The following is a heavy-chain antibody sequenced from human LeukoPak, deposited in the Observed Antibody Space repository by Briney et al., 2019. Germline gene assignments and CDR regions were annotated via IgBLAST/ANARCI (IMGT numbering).Heavy chain of an antibody. V-gene: IGHV3-66*01. CDR3: ARVRPSYYFDY. CDR1: GFTVSSNY. Sequence: GGSLRLSCAASGFTVSSNYMSWVRQAPGKGLEWVSIIYSGGNTYYADSVKGRFSISRDNSKNTLYLQMNSLRAEDTAVYYCARVRPSYYFDYWGPGTLVTVSS. J-gene: IGHJ4*02. CDR2: IYSGGNT.